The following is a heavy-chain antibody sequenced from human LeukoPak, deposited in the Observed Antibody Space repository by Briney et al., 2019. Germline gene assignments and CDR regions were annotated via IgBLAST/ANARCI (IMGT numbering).Heavy chain of an antibody. Sequence: GGSLRLSCAASGFSFSSYWMHWARQVPGKGLVWVSRINSDGSTTIYADSVKGRFTISRDNAKNTLFLRMNSLRAEDTAVYYCARGRGSGSSDYWGQGTLVTVSS. CDR3: ARGRGSGSSDY. D-gene: IGHD3-10*01. CDR2: INSDGSTT. CDR1: GFSFSSYW. J-gene: IGHJ4*02. V-gene: IGHV3-74*01.